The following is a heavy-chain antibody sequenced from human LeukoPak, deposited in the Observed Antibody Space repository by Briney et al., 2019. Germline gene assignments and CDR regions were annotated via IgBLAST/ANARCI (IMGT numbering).Heavy chain of an antibody. CDR2: IWYDGSNK. CDR1: GFTFSRYG. D-gene: IGHD3-22*01. J-gene: IGHJ4*02. CDR3: ARARDNYDRSGFSALDY. Sequence: GGSLRLSCAASGFTFSRYGMHWVRQAPGKGLEGVAVIWYDGSNKNYADSLKGRFTISRDNSKNTLYLQMDSLRAEDTAVYYCARARDNYDRSGFSALDYWGQGTLVTVSS. V-gene: IGHV3-33*01.